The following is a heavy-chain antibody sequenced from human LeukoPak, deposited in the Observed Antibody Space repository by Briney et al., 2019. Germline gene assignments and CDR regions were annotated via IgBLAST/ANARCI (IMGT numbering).Heavy chain of an antibody. CDR2: IKEEGSEK. J-gene: IGHJ4*02. D-gene: IGHD3-10*01. CDR3: AIADYYGSGSYYWK. CDR1: GFTFSSSW. V-gene: IGHV3-7*01. Sequence: GGSLRLSCAASGFTFSSSWMRWVRQAPGKALEWVANIKEEGSEKYYVDSVKGRFTIPRDNAKNSVHMQMKSLRAEDTAVYYCAIADYYGSGSYYWKWGQGTLVTVSS.